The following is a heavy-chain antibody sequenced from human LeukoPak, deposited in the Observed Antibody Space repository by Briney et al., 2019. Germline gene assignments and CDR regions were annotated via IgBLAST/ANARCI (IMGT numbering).Heavy chain of an antibody. CDR2: IRFDGGKK. D-gene: IGHD3-22*01. V-gene: IGHV3-30*02. Sequence: GGSLRLSCAASGFTFSSYSMNWVRQAPGKGLEWVTFIRFDGGKKNYADSVKGRFAISRDNSKNTVYLQMNSLRAEDTAIYYCAKGGDSTGYYSSYYNHMDVWGKGTSVTISS. J-gene: IGHJ6*03. CDR1: GFTFSSYS. CDR3: AKGGDSTGYYSSYYNHMDV.